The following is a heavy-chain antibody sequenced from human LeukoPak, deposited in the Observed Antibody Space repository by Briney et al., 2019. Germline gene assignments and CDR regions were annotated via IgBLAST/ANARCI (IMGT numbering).Heavy chain of an antibody. J-gene: IGHJ6*02. V-gene: IGHV3-66*02. CDR2: IYSGGST. D-gene: IGHD5-18*01. CDR1: GFTVSSNY. Sequence: GGSLRLSCAASGFTVSSNYMSWVRQAPGKGLEWVSVIYSGGSTYYADSVKGRFTISRDNSKNTLYLQMNSLRAEDTAVYYCAKERGSYDYYGMDVWGQGTTVTVSS. CDR3: AKERGSYDYYGMDV.